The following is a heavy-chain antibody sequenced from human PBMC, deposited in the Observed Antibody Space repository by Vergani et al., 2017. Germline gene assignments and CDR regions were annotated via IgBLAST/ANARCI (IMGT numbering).Heavy chain of an antibody. CDR3: ASGGHGSENGGALQL. CDR2: IYPGASVV. D-gene: IGHD3-10*01. J-gene: IGHJ3*01. V-gene: IGHV5-51*01. Sequence: EKQLVQSGSETKKPGESLKISCQAFGYIFSNFWIGWVRQRPGRGLEWMGSIYPGASVVKSNPTFRGQVIFSVDTSVNTAYLQWRSLQASDTATYFCASGGHGSENGGALQLWGQGTNITVSS. CDR1: GYIFSNFW.